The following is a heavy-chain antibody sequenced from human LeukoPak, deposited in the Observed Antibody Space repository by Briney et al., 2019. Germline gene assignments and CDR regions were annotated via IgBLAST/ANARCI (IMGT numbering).Heavy chain of an antibody. CDR1: GYTFPGTK. CDR3: ASFANRNSFDY. J-gene: IGHJ4*02. V-gene: IGHV1-2*04. CDR2: INPNSGGT. Sequence: ASVKVSCKVPGYTFPGTKMPWVGQPPGKGLKWMGWINPNSGGTNYAQKFQGWVTMTRDTSISTAYMELSRLRSDDTAVYYCASFANRNSFDYWGQGTLVTVSS. D-gene: IGHD1/OR15-1a*01.